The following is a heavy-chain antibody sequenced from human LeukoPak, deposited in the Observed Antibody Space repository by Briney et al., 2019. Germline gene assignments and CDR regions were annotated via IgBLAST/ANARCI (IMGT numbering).Heavy chain of an antibody. CDR1: GFTVSNNY. CDR2: IYAGGST. J-gene: IGHJ4*02. V-gene: IGHV3-66*01. D-gene: IGHD3-10*01. Sequence: GGSLRLSGAASGFTVSNNYMSWVRQTPGKGLEWVSVIYAGGSTYYADSVKGRFTISRDNSKNTLYLQMNSLRAEDTAVYYCAKRAASGSYFAHWGQGTLVTVSS. CDR3: AKRAASGSYFAH.